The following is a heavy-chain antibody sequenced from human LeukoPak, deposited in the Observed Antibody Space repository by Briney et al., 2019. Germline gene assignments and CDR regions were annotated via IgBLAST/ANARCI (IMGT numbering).Heavy chain of an antibody. D-gene: IGHD4-17*01. J-gene: IGHJ2*01. CDR2: IYTTGST. CDR3: ARLIGDFHWYFDL. CDR1: GGSISSGSYY. Sequence: PSQTLSLTCTVSGGSISSGSYYWSWIRQPAGKGLEWIGRIYTTGSTNYNPSLKSPVTISLDTSENHFSLKLSSVTAADTAVYYCARLIGDFHWYFDLWGRGTLVTVSS. V-gene: IGHV4-61*02.